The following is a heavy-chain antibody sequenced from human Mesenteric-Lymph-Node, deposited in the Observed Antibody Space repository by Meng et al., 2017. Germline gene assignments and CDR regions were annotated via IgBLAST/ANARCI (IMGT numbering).Heavy chain of an antibody. V-gene: IGHV3-30*01. D-gene: IGHD1-1*01. J-gene: IGHJ1*01. Sequence: QVQLVESGGGVVQPGRSLRLSCAASGFTFSSYAMHWVRQAPGKGLEWVAVISYDGSNKYYADSVKGRFTISRDNSKNTLYLQMNSLRAEDTAVYYCARGRYDAEYFQHWGQGTLVTVSS. CDR1: GFTFSSYA. CDR3: ARGRYDAEYFQH. CDR2: ISYDGSNK.